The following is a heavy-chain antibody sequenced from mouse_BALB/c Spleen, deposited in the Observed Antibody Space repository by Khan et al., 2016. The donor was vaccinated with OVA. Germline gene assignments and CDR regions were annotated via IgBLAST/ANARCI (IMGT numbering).Heavy chain of an antibody. CDR1: GFSLTSYG. V-gene: IGHV2-9*02. D-gene: IGHD1-3*01. Sequence: QVQLKQSGPGLVAPSQSLSITCTVSGFSLTSYGVHWVRQPPGRDLEWLGVLWAGRSTNYNSALMSRLSISKDNSKRQVFLKMNSLQTDDTAMYYCARLEDIWGQGTTLTVSS. J-gene: IGHJ2*01. CDR2: LWAGRST. CDR3: ARLEDI.